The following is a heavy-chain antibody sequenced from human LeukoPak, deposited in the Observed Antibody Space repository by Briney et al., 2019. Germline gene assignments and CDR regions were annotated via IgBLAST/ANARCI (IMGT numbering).Heavy chain of an antibody. D-gene: IGHD5-18*01. Sequence: PGRSLRLSCAASGFTFSRFAMHWVRQAPGKGLEWVDVISYHGSTEYYADSVKGRFTISRDNSNNKLYLQMNSLRVEDTAVYYCARDMRDSAQSRYFYGYEFDYWGQGTLVTVSS. CDR1: GFTFSRFA. J-gene: IGHJ4*02. CDR2: ISYHGSTE. V-gene: IGHV3-30-3*01. CDR3: ARDMRDSAQSRYFYGYEFDY.